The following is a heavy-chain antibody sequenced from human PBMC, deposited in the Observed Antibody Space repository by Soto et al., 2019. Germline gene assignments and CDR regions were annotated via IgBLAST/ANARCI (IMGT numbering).Heavy chain of an antibody. J-gene: IGHJ2*01. CDR3: AQTLGSAVAGPGRFDL. V-gene: IGHV1-69*12. CDR2: ITPMFGTA. CDR1: GGTFSRYA. D-gene: IGHD6-19*01. Sequence: QVQLVQSGAEVKKPGSSVKVSCKASGGTFSRYALSWVRQAPGQGLEWMGGITPMFGTANYAQKFQGRVKITADESTSTARMALGRVGSEDTAVYYGAQTLGSAVAGPGRFDLWGRGPPGHCLL.